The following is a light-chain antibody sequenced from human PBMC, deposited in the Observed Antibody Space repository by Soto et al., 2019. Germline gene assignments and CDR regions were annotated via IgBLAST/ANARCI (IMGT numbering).Light chain of an antibody. Sequence: DIQLTQSPPLLSASVGDRVIITCRASQGISNYVAWFQQKPGKAPKVLIYAASTLQSGVPSRFSGSGSGTEFTLTISSLQPEDFATYFCQQLISYPFTFGPGTKVDIK. CDR2: AAS. J-gene: IGKJ3*01. CDR1: QGISNY. CDR3: QQLISYPFT. V-gene: IGKV1-9*01.